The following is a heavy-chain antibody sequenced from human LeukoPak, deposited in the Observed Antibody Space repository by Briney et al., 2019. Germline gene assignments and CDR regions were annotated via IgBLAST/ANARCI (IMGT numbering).Heavy chain of an antibody. D-gene: IGHD2-21*02. CDR2: SYSGGST. CDR1: GFTFSSYA. J-gene: IGHJ4*02. Sequence: GGSLRLSCAASGFTFSSYAMSWVRQAPGKGLEWVSLSYSGGSTYYADPVKDRFTISRGDSKNMLDLHMNNLSAGDTAVYYCASRPGGDAGVFDYWGQGTLVTVSS. CDR3: ASRPGGDAGVFDY. V-gene: IGHV3-23*01.